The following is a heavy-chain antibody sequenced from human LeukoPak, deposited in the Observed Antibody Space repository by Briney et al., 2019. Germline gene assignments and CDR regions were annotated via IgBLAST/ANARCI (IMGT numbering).Heavy chain of an antibody. CDR3: TARYCRSTSCYGEYFQR. V-gene: IGHV3-15*01. CDR2: INSKTDGGTT. CDR1: GFTFSNAW. Sequence: GGPLRLSCAASGFTFSNAWMSWVRRAPGKGLEWVGRINSKTDGGTTDYAAPVKGRFTISRDDSKNTLYLQMNSLKTEDTAGYYCTARYCRSTSCYGEYFQRWGQGTLVTVSS. D-gene: IGHD2-2*01. J-gene: IGHJ1*01.